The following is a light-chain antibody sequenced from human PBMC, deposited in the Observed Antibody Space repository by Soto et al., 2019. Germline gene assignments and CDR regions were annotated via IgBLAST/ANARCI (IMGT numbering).Light chain of an antibody. CDR1: QSVNSY. V-gene: IGKV3-11*01. CDR3: QQRANWPYT. Sequence: EIVLTQSPATLSLSPGERATLSCRASQSVNSYLAWYQQKPGQAPRLLIYDASNRATGIPARFSGSGSETDFTLTISSLAPEDVAVYYCQQRANWPYTFGQGTKLEIK. J-gene: IGKJ2*01. CDR2: DAS.